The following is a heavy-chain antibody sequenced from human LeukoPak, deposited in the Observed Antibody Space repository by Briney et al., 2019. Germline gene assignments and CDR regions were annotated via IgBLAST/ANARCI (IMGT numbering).Heavy chain of an antibody. D-gene: IGHD2-21*02. Sequence: GESLKISCKGSGYSFTSYWIGWVRQMPGKGLEWMGIIYPGDSDTRYSPSFQGQVTISADNSISTAFLQWSSLKASDTAMYYCARRAYCGGDCYVDYWGQGTLVSVSS. V-gene: IGHV5-51*01. CDR3: ARRAYCGGDCYVDY. J-gene: IGHJ4*02. CDR2: IYPGDSDT. CDR1: GYSFTSYW.